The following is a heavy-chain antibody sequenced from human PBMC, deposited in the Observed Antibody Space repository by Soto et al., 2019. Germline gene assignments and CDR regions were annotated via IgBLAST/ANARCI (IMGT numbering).Heavy chain of an antibody. D-gene: IGHD6-13*01. V-gene: IGHV1-69*13. Sequence: SVKVSCKASGGTFSSYAISWVRQAPGQGLEWMGGIIPIFGTANYAQKFQGRVTITADESTSTAYMELSSLRSEDTAVYYCARGSEAAAGHYYYYGIDVWGQGTTVTVSS. CDR1: GGTFSSYA. CDR3: ARGSEAAAGHYYYYGIDV. J-gene: IGHJ6*02. CDR2: IIPIFGTA.